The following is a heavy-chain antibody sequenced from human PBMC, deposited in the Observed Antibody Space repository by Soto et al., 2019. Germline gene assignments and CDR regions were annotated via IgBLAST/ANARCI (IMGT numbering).Heavy chain of an antibody. CDR3: ARGTYYDFWSGYRRRAFDY. CDR1: GYTFTSYG. D-gene: IGHD3-3*01. Sequence: ASMKVSCKASGYTFTSYGISWVRQAPGQGLEWMGWISAYNGNTNYAQKLQGRVTMTTDTSISTAYMELSSLRSEDTAVYYCARGTYYDFWSGYRRRAFDYWGQGTLVTVSS. J-gene: IGHJ4*02. V-gene: IGHV1-18*01. CDR2: ISAYNGNT.